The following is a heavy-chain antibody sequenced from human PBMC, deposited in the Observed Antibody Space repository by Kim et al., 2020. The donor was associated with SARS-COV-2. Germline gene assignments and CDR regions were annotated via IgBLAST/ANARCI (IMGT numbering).Heavy chain of an antibody. CDR3: ARTRIWFDP. J-gene: IGHJ5*02. V-gene: IGHV1-18*01. D-gene: IGHD2-15*01. CDR2: GNT. Sequence: GNTNYAQKLQGRVTMTTDTSTSTAYMELRSLRSDDTAVYYCARTRIWFDPWGQGTLVTVSS.